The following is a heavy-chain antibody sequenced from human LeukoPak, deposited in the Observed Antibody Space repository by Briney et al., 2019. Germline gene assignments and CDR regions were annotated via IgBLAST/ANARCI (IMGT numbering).Heavy chain of an antibody. J-gene: IGHJ6*03. CDR2: INHSGST. CDR3: ARARPGGGGAVLYYYYYMDV. D-gene: IGHD3-16*01. V-gene: IGHV4-34*01. Sequence: SETLSLTCAVYGGSFSGYYWSWIRQPPGRGPEWIGEINHSGSTNYNPSLKSRVTISVDTSKNQFSLKLSSVTAADTAVYYCARARPGGGGAVLYYYYYMDVWGKGTTVTVSS. CDR1: GGSFSGYY.